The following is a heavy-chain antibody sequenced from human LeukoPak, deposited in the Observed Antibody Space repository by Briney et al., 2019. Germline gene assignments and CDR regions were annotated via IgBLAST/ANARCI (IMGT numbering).Heavy chain of an antibody. V-gene: IGHV4-30-2*01. J-gene: IGHJ3*02. CDR2: IYHSGST. CDR3: ATEGGARDAFDI. D-gene: IGHD1-26*01. Sequence: SQTLSLTCTVSGGSISSGGYYWSWIRQPPGKGLEWIGYIYHSGSTYYNPSLKSRVTISVDRSKNQFSLKLSSVTAADTAVYYCATEGGARDAFDIWGQGTMVTVSS. CDR1: GGSISSGGYY.